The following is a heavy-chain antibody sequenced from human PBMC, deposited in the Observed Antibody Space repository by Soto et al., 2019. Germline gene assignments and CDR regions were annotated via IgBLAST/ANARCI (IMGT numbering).Heavy chain of an antibody. CDR1: GGSISSAYYY. Sequence: QVQLQESGPGLVKPSQTLSLTCTVSGGSISSAYYYWSWIRQPPGKGLEWIGHIYDSGSTYSNPSLQSPFTISMDTSTNQFSLKLSSVTAADTAVYYCARGPSGDTVDYWGQGTLVTVSS. CDR3: ARGPSGDTVDY. D-gene: IGHD7-27*01. V-gene: IGHV4-30-4*01. J-gene: IGHJ4*02. CDR2: IYDSGST.